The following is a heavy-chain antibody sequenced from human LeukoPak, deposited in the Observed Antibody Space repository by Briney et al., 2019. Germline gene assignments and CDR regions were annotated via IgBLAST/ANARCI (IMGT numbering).Heavy chain of an antibody. CDR3: ARAYYECFDY. CDR1: GGSISRSSYY. J-gene: IGHJ4*02. D-gene: IGHD3-22*01. CDR2: TYDGGST. V-gene: IGHV4-39*07. Sequence: SETLSLTCTVSGGSISRSSYYWGWIRQPPGKGLEWIGSTYDGGSTYYSPSLKSRVTISVDRSKNQFSLKLSSVTAADTAVYYCARAYYECFDYWGQGTLVTVSS.